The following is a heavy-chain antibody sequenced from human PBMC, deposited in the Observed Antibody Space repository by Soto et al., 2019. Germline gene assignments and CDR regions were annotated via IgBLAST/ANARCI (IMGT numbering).Heavy chain of an antibody. CDR1: GFTVSNNY. CDR2: IYSGGYT. J-gene: IGHJ4*02. D-gene: IGHD3-10*01. Sequence: EVQLVESGGGLIQPGGSLRLSCAVSGFTVSNNYMSWVRQAPGKGLEGVSVIYSGGYTAYGDSVKGRFTISRDNSKNTLFLKIKGRGADDTAVFYGAAARGGGGYWGQGTLVTVSS. V-gene: IGHV3-53*01. CDR3: AAARGGGGY.